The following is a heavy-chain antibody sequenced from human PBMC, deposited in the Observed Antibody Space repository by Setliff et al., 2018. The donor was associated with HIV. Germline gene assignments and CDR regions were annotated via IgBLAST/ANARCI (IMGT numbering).Heavy chain of an antibody. V-gene: IGHV4-4*02. CDR1: GGSISSSNW. CDR3: AVGRYSYGLYYFDY. D-gene: IGHD5-18*01. Sequence: SETLSLTCAVSGGSISSSNWWSWVRQPPGKGLEWIGEIYHSGSTNYNPSLKSRVTISVDTSKNQFSLKLSSVTAADTAVYYCAVGRYSYGLYYFDYWGQGTLVTVSS. J-gene: IGHJ4*02. CDR2: IYHSGST.